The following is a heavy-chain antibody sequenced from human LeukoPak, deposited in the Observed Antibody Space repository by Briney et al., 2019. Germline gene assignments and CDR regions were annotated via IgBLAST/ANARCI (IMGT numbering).Heavy chain of an antibody. Sequence: GASVKVSCKASGYTFTGYYIHWARQAPGQGLEWMGWINPNSGGTNYAQKFQGRVTMTRDTSTSTAYMDLSRLRSDDTAVYYCARGSIVGATFDYFDYWGQGTLVTVSS. CDR1: GYTFTGYY. D-gene: IGHD1-26*01. J-gene: IGHJ4*02. CDR3: ARGSIVGATFDYFDY. V-gene: IGHV1-2*02. CDR2: INPNSGGT.